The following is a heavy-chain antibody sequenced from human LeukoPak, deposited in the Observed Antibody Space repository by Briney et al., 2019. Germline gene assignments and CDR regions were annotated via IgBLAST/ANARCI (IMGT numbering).Heavy chain of an antibody. J-gene: IGHJ4*02. V-gene: IGHV3-48*01. CDR3: ARDWWFGEPRDY. Sequence: PGGPLRLSCAASGFPFSSYAMNWVRQAPGKGLEWVSYISSRSSTTYYADSVKGRFTISRDNAKNSLYLQMNSLRAEDTAVYSCARDWWFGEPRDYWGQGTLVTVSS. D-gene: IGHD3-10*01. CDR1: GFPFSSYA. CDR2: ISSRSSTT.